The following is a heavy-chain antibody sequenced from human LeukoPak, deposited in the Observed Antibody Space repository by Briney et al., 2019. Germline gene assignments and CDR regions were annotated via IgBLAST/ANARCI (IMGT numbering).Heavy chain of an antibody. CDR2: IYTSGST. Sequence: SETLSLTCIVSGGSISSYYWSWIRQPAGKGLEWIGRIYTSGSTNYNPSLKSRVTMSVDTSKNQFSLKLSSVTAADTAVYYCAREGYSYGYAPFYYFDYWGQGTLVTVSS. CDR3: AREGYSYGYAPFYYFDY. J-gene: IGHJ4*02. V-gene: IGHV4-4*07. CDR1: GGSISSYY. D-gene: IGHD5-18*01.